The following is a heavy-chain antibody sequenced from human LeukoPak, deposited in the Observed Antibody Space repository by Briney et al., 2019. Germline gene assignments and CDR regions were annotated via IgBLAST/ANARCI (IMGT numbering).Heavy chain of an antibody. D-gene: IGHD6-19*01. CDR3: ARLWYSSGWPDY. Sequence: GASVTVSCKASGYTFTSYGISWVRQAPGQGLEWMGWISAYNGNTNYAQKLQGRVTMTTDTSTSTACMELRSLRSDDTAVYYCARLWYSSGWPDYWGQGTLVTVSS. V-gene: IGHV1-18*01. CDR1: GYTFTSYG. CDR2: ISAYNGNT. J-gene: IGHJ4*02.